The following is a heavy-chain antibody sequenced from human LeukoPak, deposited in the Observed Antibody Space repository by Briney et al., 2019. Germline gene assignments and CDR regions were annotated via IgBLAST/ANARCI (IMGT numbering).Heavy chain of an antibody. CDR2: ISAYNGNT. CDR3: ARSDYGDYWHYYYYMDV. V-gene: IGHV1-18*01. J-gene: IGHJ6*03. Sequence: GASVKVSCKASGYTFTSYGISWVRQAPGQGLEWMGWISAYNGNTNYAQKFQGRVTMTRNTSISTAYMELSSLRSEDTAVYYCARSDYGDYWHYYYYMDVWGKGTTVTVSS. D-gene: IGHD4-17*01. CDR1: GYTFTSYG.